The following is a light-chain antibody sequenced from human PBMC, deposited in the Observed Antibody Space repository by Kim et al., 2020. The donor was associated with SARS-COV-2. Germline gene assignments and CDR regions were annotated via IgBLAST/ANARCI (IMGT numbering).Light chain of an antibody. J-gene: IGKJ2*01. V-gene: IGKV1-9*01. CDR1: QGISGY. CDR3: QQPNSEPPT. CDR2: AAS. Sequence: IQLTQSPSSLSASVGDRVTITCRTSQGISGYLAWFQQQPGKAPKLLIYAASTLQGGVPSRFSGSGSGTEFTLTIGSLQPEDFATYYCQQPNSEPPTFGQGTKLEI.